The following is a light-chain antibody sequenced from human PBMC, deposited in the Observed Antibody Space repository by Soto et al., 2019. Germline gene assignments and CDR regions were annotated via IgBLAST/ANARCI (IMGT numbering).Light chain of an antibody. Sequence: QSVLTQPPSASGTPGQRVTISCSGSTSNIGGNTVNWFQQLPGTAPKLLIHSNNQRPSGVPGRFSGSKSGTSASLAISGLQSEDEADYFCAAWDDSLNGYVFGTGTKVTVL. CDR2: SNN. V-gene: IGLV1-44*01. J-gene: IGLJ1*01. CDR1: TSNIGGNT. CDR3: AAWDDSLNGYV.